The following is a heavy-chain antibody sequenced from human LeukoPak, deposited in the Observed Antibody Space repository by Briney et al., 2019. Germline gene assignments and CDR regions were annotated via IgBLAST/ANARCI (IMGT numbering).Heavy chain of an antibody. D-gene: IGHD3-10*01. CDR3: ARLLSGSDLWDWFDP. J-gene: IGHJ5*02. CDR1: GDSLIDYY. Sequence: SETLPLTCTVSGDSLIDYYWSWIRQPPGKGLEYIGYIHHSGTTNYNPSLKSRVSISKDTSNNQFSLRLTSVTAADTAVYYCARLLSGSDLWDWFDPWGQGTLVTVSS. CDR2: IHHSGTT. V-gene: IGHV4-59*08.